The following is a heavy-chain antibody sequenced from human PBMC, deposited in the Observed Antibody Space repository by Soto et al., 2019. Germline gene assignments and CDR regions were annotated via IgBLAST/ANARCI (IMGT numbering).Heavy chain of an antibody. CDR3: ARAQRELLRKEPFDY. CDR1: GYTFTSYG. V-gene: IGHV1-18*01. J-gene: IGHJ4*02. Sequence: QVQLGQSGAEVKKPGASVKVSCKASGYTFTSYGISWVRQAPGKGLEWMGWINAYNGNTNYPQKLQGRVTITTDTSPSTVYMELRSLRSDDTAVYSIARAQRELLRKEPFDYWGQGTPVTVAS. CDR2: INAYNGNT. D-gene: IGHD3-22*01.